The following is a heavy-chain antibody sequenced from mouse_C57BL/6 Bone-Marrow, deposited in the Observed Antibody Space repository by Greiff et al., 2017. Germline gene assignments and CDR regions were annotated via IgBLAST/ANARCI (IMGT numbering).Heavy chain of an antibody. D-gene: IGHD2-4*01. J-gene: IGHJ3*01. CDR3: ARGDYDYGAIFAF. CDR2: LYPRSGNT. CDR1: GYTFTSYG. Sequence: VKLQQSGAELARPGASVKLSCKASGYTFTSYGISWVKQRTGQGLEWIGELYPRSGNTYYNEKFKGKATLTADKSSSTAYMELRSLTSEDPAVYFCARGDYDYGAIFAFWGTGTLVTVSA. V-gene: IGHV1-81*01.